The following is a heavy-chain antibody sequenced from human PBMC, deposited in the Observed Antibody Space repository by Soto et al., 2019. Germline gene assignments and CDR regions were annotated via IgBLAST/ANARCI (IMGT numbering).Heavy chain of an antibody. CDR1: GASISSYY. CDR3: AREKGPYDSGMDV. J-gene: IGHJ6*02. CDR2: IFYSGST. Sequence: SETLSLTCTVSGASISSYYWAWIRQPPGKGLEWIGYIFYSGSTKYNPSLKSRVTISVGTSKSHFSLNLTSVTAADTAVYYCAREKGPYDSGMDVWGQGTTVTVSS. V-gene: IGHV4-59*01. D-gene: IGHD2-21*01.